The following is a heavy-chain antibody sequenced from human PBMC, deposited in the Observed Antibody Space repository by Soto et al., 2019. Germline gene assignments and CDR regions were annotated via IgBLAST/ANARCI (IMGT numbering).Heavy chain of an antibody. J-gene: IGHJ6*02. CDR3: ARELHDSRGWRADYYYGMDV. CDR1: GFTFSTYA. CDR2: IWYDGSNK. D-gene: IGHD6-19*01. V-gene: IGHV3-33*01. Sequence: GGSLRLSCAASGFTFSTYARHWARQAPGTGLEWVAIIWYDGSNKYYADSVKGRFTISRDNSKNTLYLQMNSLRAEDTAVFYCARELHDSRGWRADYYYGMDVWGQGTTVTVSS.